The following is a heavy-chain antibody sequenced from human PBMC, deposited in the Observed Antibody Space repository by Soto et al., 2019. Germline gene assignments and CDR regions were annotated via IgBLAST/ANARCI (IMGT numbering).Heavy chain of an antibody. V-gene: IGHV3-48*01. D-gene: IGHD6-6*01. CDR1: GFTFSSYS. CDR3: ARDTSSPTRTHAFDI. J-gene: IGHJ3*02. CDR2: ISSSSSTI. Sequence: EVQLVESGGGLVQPGGSLRLSCAASGFTFSSYSMNWVRQAPGKGLELVSYISSSSSTIYYADSVTSRFTISRDNAKNSPYLQMKGLRAVDTAVYYCARDTSSPTRTHAFDIWGQGTMVTVAS.